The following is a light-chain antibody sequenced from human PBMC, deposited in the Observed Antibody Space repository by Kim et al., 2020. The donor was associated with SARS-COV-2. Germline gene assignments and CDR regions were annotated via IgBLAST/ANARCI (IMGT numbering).Light chain of an antibody. Sequence: SYELTQPPSASVSPGQTANISCSGDRLGDEYACWFQQKPGQSPVVVIFQDTKRPSGIPERFSGSNSGNTATLTISGTQPIDEADYYCQTWYNGIVVFGGGTQLTVL. CDR1: RLGDEY. CDR2: QDT. J-gene: IGLJ2*01. V-gene: IGLV3-1*01. CDR3: QTWYNGIVV.